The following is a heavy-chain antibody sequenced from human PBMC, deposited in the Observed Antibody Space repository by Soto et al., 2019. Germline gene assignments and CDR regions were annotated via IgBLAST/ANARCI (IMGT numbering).Heavy chain of an antibody. CDR2: ISGSGGST. CDR1: GFTFSSYA. V-gene: IGHV3-23*01. Sequence: GGSLRLSCAASGFTFSSYAMSWFRQAPGKGLEWVSAISGSGGSTYYADSVKGRFTISRDNSKNTLYLQMNSLRAEDTAVYYWAKDTQAAAYLILDYCGQETLVNVAS. D-gene: IGHD3-16*01. CDR3: AKDTQAAAYLILDY. J-gene: IGHJ4*02.